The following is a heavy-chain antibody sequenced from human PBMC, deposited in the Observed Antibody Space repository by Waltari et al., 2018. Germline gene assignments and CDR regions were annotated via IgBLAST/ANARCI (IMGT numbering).Heavy chain of an antibody. V-gene: IGHV3-74*03. J-gene: IGHJ6*02. CDR2: LNTDGSSI. D-gene: IGHD5-12*01. Sequence: EVQLVESGGGLVQPGGSLRLSFAASGFTFSCFWLHWVRQAPGTGKGLELVSRLNTDGSSITYGDSVKGRFTIARDSAKNTLYLQMNSLRAEDTAVYYCARDWYTGNDFHNSHYYGMDVWGQGTTVTVSS. CDR3: ARDWYTGNDFHNSHYYGMDV. CDR1: GFTFSCFW.